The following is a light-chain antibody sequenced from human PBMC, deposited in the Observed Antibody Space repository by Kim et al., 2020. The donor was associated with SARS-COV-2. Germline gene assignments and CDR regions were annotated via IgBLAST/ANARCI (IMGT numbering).Light chain of an antibody. Sequence: PGERATPSRRASQKVGSTYVSWYQQKAGQAPRLLISGASIRTTGITDRFSVSVSGTDFTLTISRLETEDVAVYYCQNYGNSPTWTFGQGTKVDIK. J-gene: IGKJ1*01. CDR1: QKVGSTY. V-gene: IGKV3-20*01. CDR3: QNYGNSPTWT. CDR2: GAS.